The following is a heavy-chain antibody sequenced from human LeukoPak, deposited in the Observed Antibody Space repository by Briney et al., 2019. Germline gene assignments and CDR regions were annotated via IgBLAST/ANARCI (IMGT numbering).Heavy chain of an antibody. CDR2: IRFDGNEN. CDR3: ANTIAVAGFYYYYGMDV. V-gene: IGHV3-30*02. J-gene: IGHJ6*02. Sequence: GGSLRLSCAASGFTFSSYGMRWVRQAPGKGLEWVAFIRFDGNENYYADSVKGRFTISRDNSKNTLYLQMNSLRADDTAIYYCANTIAVAGFYYYYGMDVWGQGTTVTVSS. D-gene: IGHD6-19*01. CDR1: GFTFSSYG.